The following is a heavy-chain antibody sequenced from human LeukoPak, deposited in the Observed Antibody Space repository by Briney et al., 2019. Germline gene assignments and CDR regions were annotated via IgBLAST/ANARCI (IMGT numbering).Heavy chain of an antibody. Sequence: SETLSLTCTVSGGSISSYYWSWIRQPPGKGLEWIGYIYYSGSTNYNPSLKSRVTISVDTSKNQFSLKLSSVTAADTAVYYCARHSVVSAFDIWGQGTMVTVSS. J-gene: IGHJ3*02. V-gene: IGHV4-59*08. D-gene: IGHD2-21*01. CDR2: IYYSGST. CDR1: GGSISSYY. CDR3: ARHSVVSAFDI.